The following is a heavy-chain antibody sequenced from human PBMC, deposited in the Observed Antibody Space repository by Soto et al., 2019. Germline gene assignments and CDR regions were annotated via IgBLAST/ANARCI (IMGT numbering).Heavy chain of an antibody. Sequence: LRLSCAASAFTFSSYGMHWVRQAPGKGLEWVAVISYDGSNKYYADSVKGRFTISRDNSKYTLYLQMNSLRAEDTAVYSCAKGGRTYGMDVWGQGTTVTVS. J-gene: IGHJ6*02. CDR1: AFTFSSYG. V-gene: IGHV3-30*18. CDR2: ISYDGSNK. CDR3: AKGGRTYGMDV.